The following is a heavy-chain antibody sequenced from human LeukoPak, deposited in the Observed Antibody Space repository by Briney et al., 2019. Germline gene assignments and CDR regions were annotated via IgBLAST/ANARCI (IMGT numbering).Heavy chain of an antibody. J-gene: IGHJ4*02. D-gene: IGHD2-2*02. CDR3: ARAAAAAIPSTNFDY. CDR1: GGSISSYY. Sequence: PSETLSLTCTVSGGSISSYYWSWTRQPPGKGLEWIGYIYYSGSTNYNPSLKSRVTISVDTSKNQFSLRLSSVTAADTAVYYCARAAAAAIPSTNFDYWGQGTLVTVSS. V-gene: IGHV4-59*01. CDR2: IYYSGST.